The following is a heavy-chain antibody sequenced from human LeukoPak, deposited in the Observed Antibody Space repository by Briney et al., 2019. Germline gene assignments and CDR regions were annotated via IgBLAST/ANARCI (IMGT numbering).Heavy chain of an antibody. V-gene: IGHV1-18*01. CDR3: ARVWGRFAVAEHFDY. J-gene: IGHJ4*02. CDR2: ISAYNGNT. D-gene: IGHD6-19*01. CDR1: GYTFTSYG. Sequence: ASVKVSCKASGYTFTSYGISWVRQAPGQGLEWMGWISAYNGNTNYAQKLQGRVTMTTDTSTSTAYMELRSLRSDDTAVYYCARVWGRFAVAEHFDYWGQGTLVTVSS.